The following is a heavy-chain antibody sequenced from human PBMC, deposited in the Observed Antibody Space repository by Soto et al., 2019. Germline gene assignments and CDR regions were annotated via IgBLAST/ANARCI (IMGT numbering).Heavy chain of an antibody. J-gene: IGHJ6*02. CDR2: ISAYNGNT. CDR3: ARDRATRVLEWLSHYYYYGMDV. Sequence: GASVKVSCKASGYTFTSYGISWVRQAPGQGLEWMGWISAYNGNTNYAQKLQGRVTMTTDTSTSTAYMELRSLRSDDTAVYYCARDRATRVLEWLSHYYYYGMDVWGQGTTVTVSS. V-gene: IGHV1-18*01. D-gene: IGHD3-3*01. CDR1: GYTFTSYG.